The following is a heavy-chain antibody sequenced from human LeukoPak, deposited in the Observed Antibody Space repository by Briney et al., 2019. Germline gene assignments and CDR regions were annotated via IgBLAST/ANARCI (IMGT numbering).Heavy chain of an antibody. CDR2: TTDTGGTT. D-gene: IGHD3-10*01. V-gene: IGHV3-64D*08. CDR3: VKDLSGTYSFDY. CDR1: GFTFTRNT. Sequence: GGSLRLSCSASGFTFTRNTMHWVRQAPGKGLEYVSGTTDTGGTTYYAYSVKGRFTISRDNSKNTLYLQVNSLRVEDTAVYYCVKDLSGTYSFDYWVQGTLVSVCS. J-gene: IGHJ4*02.